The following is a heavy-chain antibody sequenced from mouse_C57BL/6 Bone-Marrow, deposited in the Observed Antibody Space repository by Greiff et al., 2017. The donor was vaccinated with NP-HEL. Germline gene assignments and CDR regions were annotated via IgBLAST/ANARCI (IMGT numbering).Heavy chain of an antibody. V-gene: IGHV7-3*01. J-gene: IGHJ4*01. CDR3: ASHMVTTREYYYAMDY. CDR2: IRNKANGYTT. D-gene: IGHD2-2*01. Sequence: EVKLMESGGGLVQPGGSLSLSCAASGFTFTDYYMSWVRQPPGKALEWLGFIRNKANGYTTEYSESVKGRFTISRDNSQSILYLQMNALRAEDSATYYCASHMVTTREYYYAMDYWGQGTSVTVSS. CDR1: GFTFTDYY.